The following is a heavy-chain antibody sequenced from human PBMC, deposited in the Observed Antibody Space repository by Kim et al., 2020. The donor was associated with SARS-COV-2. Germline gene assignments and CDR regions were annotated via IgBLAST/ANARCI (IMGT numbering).Heavy chain of an antibody. D-gene: IGHD2-21*01. Sequence: NGGSTYYAASGKGRFTISRDNSKNTLYLQMSSLRAEDTAVYYCVKGYSGDYWGQGTLVTVSS. CDR3: VKGYSGDY. V-gene: IGHV3-64D*09. J-gene: IGHJ4*02. CDR2: NGGST.